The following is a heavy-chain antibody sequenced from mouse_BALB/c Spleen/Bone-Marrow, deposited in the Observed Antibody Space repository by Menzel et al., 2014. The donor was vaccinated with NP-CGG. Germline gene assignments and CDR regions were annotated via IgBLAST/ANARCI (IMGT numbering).Heavy chain of an antibody. J-gene: IGHJ3*01. D-gene: IGHD2-1*01. CDR1: GFTFSSFG. CDR2: ISSGSSTI. Sequence: EVQLQESGGGLVQPGGSRKLSCAASGFTFSSFGMHWVRQAPEKGLEWVAYISSGSSTIYYADTVKGRFTISRDNPKNTLFLQRTSLRSEDTAMYYCARGGNFAWFAYWGQGTLVTVSA. V-gene: IGHV5-17*02. CDR3: ARGGNFAWFAY.